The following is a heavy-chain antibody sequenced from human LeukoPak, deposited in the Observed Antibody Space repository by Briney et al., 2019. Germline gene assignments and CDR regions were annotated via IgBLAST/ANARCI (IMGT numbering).Heavy chain of an antibody. D-gene: IGHD2-15*01. CDR1: GGSISSYY. V-gene: IGHV4-59*01. CDR3: AGQYCSGGSCQLDY. Sequence: SETLSLTCTVSGGSISSYYWSWIRQPPGKGLESIGYIYYSGSTNYNPSLKSRVTISVDTSKNQFSLKLSSVTAADTAVYYCAGQYCSGGSCQLDYWGQGTLVTVSS. J-gene: IGHJ4*02. CDR2: IYYSGST.